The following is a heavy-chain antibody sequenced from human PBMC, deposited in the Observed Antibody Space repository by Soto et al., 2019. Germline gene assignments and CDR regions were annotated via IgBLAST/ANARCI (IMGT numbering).Heavy chain of an antibody. D-gene: IGHD3-3*01. V-gene: IGHV4-34*01. J-gene: IGHJ5*02. CDR2: INHSGST. CDR1: GGSFSGYY. CDR3: ARAPRRITIFGVVIVWFDP. Sequence: SETLSLTCAVYGGSFSGYYWSWIRQPPGKGLEWIGEINHSGSTNYNPSLKSRVTISVDTSKNQFSLKLSSVTAADTAVYYCARAPRRITIFGVVIVWFDPWGQGTLVTVSS.